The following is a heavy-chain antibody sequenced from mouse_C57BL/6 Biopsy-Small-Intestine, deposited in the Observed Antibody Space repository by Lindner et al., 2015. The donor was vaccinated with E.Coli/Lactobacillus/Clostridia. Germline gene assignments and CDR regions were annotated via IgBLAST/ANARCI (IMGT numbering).Heavy chain of an antibody. CDR1: GFNIKDYY. J-gene: IGHJ3*01. Sequence: VQLQESGARACEGRGRQSSCPAQLLGFNIKDYYVHWVKQRTEQGLEWIGRIDPEDGESKYAPKFQGKATITADTSAYLQLSSLTSEDTAVYYCALYYGNYEGFAYWGQGTLVTVSA. CDR3: ALYYGNYEGFAY. V-gene: IGHV14-2*01. CDR2: IDPEDGES. D-gene: IGHD2-1*01.